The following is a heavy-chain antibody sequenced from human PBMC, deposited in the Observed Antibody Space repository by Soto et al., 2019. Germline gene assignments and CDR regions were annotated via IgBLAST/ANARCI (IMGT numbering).Heavy chain of an antibody. J-gene: IGHJ4*02. V-gene: IGHV3-30*18. Sequence: VGSLRLSCAASGFTFSSYGMHWVRWAPGKGLEWVAVIAYDGSNKYYADSVKGRFTISRDNSKNTLYLQMNSLRAEDTAVCYCANDKSWLGGKFDYWGQGTLVTVSS. D-gene: IGHD6-19*01. CDR2: IAYDGSNK. CDR1: GFTFSSYG. CDR3: ANDKSWLGGKFDY.